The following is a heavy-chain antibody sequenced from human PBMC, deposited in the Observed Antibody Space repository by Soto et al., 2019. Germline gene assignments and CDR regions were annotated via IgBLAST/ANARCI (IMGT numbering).Heavy chain of an antibody. J-gene: IGHJ5*02. Sequence: SETLSLTCTVSGGSISSYYWSWIRQPPGKGLKWIGYFHYSGSTNYNPSLKSRVTISVDTSKNQFSLKLSSVTAADTAVYYCARRYSSGWYVWFDPWGQGTLVTVSS. CDR2: FHYSGST. CDR1: GGSISSYY. CDR3: ARRYSSGWYVWFDP. V-gene: IGHV4-59*01. D-gene: IGHD6-19*01.